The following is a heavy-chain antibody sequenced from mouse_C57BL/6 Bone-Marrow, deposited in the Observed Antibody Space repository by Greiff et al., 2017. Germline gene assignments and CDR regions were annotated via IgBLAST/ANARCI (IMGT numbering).Heavy chain of an antibody. Sequence: EVQLVESEGGLVQPGSSMKLSCTASGFTFSDYYMAWVRQVPEKGLEWVANINYDGSSTYYLDSLKSRFIISRDNAKNILYLQMSSLKSEDTATYYCARAYGNHYFDYWGQGTTLTVSS. CDR3: ARAYGNHYFDY. V-gene: IGHV5-16*01. J-gene: IGHJ2*01. CDR2: INYDGSST. D-gene: IGHD2-1*01. CDR1: GFTFSDYY.